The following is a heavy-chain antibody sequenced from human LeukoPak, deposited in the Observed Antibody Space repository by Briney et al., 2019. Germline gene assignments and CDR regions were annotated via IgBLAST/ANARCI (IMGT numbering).Heavy chain of an antibody. CDR3: ARDVTRQVMDV. CDR1: GGSISSNNW. Sequence: LETLSLTCAVSGGSISSNNWWSWVRQPPGKGLEWIGEVYHSGSTSYNPSLLSRVTISVDKSKNQFSLEMRSVTAADTAVYYCARDVTRQVMDVWGQGTTVTVSS. CDR2: VYHSGST. J-gene: IGHJ6*02. D-gene: IGHD2-15*01. V-gene: IGHV4-4*02.